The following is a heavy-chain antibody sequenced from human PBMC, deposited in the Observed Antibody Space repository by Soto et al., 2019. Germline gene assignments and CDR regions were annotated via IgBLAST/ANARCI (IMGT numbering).Heavy chain of an antibody. CDR3: AKDLDMAHNWPY. V-gene: IGHV3-30*18. J-gene: IGHJ4*02. CDR1: GFTFSIYG. CDR2: ISYDGSNK. Sequence: QVQLVESGGGVVQPGRSLRLSCAASGFTFSIYGMHWVRQAPGKGLEWVAVISYDGSNKYYADSVKGRFTISRDNSKNTLHLQMNSLRAEDTAVYYCAKDLDMAHNWPYWGQGTLVTVSS. D-gene: IGHD1-1*01.